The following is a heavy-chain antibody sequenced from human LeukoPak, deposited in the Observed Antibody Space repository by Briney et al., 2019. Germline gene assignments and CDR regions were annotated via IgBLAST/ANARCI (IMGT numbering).Heavy chain of an antibody. V-gene: IGHV3-74*03. CDR2: INTDGSTT. J-gene: IGHJ4*02. Sequence: GGSLRLSCAASGFTFSSYEMNWVRQAPGKGLVWVSRINTDGSTTKYADSVKGRFTISRDNAKNTLYLQMNSLRAEDTAVYYCVGFREFDHWGQGTLVTVSS. CDR3: VGFREFDH. CDR1: GFTFSSYE.